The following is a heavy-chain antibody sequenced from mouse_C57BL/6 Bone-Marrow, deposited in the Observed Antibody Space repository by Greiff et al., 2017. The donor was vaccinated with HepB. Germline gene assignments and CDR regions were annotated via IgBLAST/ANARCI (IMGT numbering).Heavy chain of an antibody. CDR1: GYSITSGYY. Sequence: VQLQQSGPGLVKPSQSLSLTCSVTGYSITSGYYWNWIRQFPGNTLEWMGYISYDGSNNYNPSLKNRISITRDTSKNQFFLKLNSVTTEDTATYYCARITTVVAETFDYWGQGTTLTVSS. CDR2: ISYDGSN. J-gene: IGHJ2*01. CDR3: ARITTVVAETFDY. V-gene: IGHV3-6*01. D-gene: IGHD1-1*01.